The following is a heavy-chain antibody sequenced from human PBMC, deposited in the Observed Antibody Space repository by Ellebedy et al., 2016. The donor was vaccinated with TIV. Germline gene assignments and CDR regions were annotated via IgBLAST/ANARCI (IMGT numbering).Heavy chain of an antibody. CDR2: INSDGSST. Sequence: GESLKISCAASGFTFSSYWMHWVRQAPGKGLVWVSRINSDGSSTSYADSVKGRFTISRDNAKNSLYLQMNSLRAEDTAVYYCARAPIGAGGCYDYWGQGILVTVSS. J-gene: IGHJ4*02. CDR3: ARAPIGAGGCYDY. CDR1: GFTFSSYW. D-gene: IGHD6-13*01. V-gene: IGHV3-74*01.